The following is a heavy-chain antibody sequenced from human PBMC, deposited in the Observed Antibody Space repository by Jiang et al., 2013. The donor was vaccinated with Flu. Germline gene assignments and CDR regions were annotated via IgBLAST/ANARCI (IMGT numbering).Heavy chain of an antibody. D-gene: IGHD5-24*01. CDR3: ARHKLRRGEMPTMGPHEF. J-gene: IGHJ4*02. CDR1: GASISSDTYY. Sequence: LLKPSETLSLTCSVSGASISSDTYYWGWVRQPPGKSLEWIGSFSYSAATYYNPSLQSRVTISIDASRNQFSLTLNSVTAADTAIFYCARHKLRRGEMPTMGPHEFWGQGSLVTVSS. CDR2: FSYSAAT. V-gene: IGHV4-39*01.